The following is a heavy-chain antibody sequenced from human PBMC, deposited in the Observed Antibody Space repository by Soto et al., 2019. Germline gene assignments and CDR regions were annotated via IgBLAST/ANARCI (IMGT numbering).Heavy chain of an antibody. D-gene: IGHD3-3*01. CDR2: IWYDGSYK. CDR1: GFTFSTYG. J-gene: IGHJ6*02. Sequence: GGSLRLSCAASGFTFSTYGMHWVRQAPGKGLEWVAVIWYDGSYKYYADSVKGRFTISRDNSKNTLYLQMNSLRAEDTAVYYCARFLNTRGYDFWSGLGYGMDVWGQGTTVTVSS. CDR3: ARFLNTRGYDFWSGLGYGMDV. V-gene: IGHV3-33*01.